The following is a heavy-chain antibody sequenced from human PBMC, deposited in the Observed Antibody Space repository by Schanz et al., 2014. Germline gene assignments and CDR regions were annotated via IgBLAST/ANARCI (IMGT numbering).Heavy chain of an antibody. CDR1: GFTFSSYA. CDR3: AKYRYSVFDFDY. D-gene: IGHD3-16*02. J-gene: IGHJ4*02. Sequence: EVQLLESGGGLVQPGGSLRLSCAASGFTFSSYAMSWVRQAPGKGLEWVSTIASGGSHTFYADSVTGRFTISGDNSKNTLYLQMNSLRAEDTAIYYCAKYRYSVFDFDYWGQGTLVTVSS. V-gene: IGHV3-23*01. CDR2: IASGGSHT.